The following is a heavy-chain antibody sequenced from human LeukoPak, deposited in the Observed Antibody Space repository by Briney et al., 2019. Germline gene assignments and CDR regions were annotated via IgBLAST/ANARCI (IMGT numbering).Heavy chain of an antibody. CDR3: ARVLRGIAAAGTRWFDP. CDR1: GYTFTSYY. D-gene: IGHD6-13*01. Sequence: GASVKVSCKASGYTFTSYYMHWVRQAPGQGLEWMGWINPNSGGTNYAQKFQGRVTMTRDTSISTAYMELSRLRPDDTAVYYCARVLRGIAAAGTRWFDPWGQGTLVTVSS. CDR2: INPNSGGT. V-gene: IGHV1-2*02. J-gene: IGHJ5*02.